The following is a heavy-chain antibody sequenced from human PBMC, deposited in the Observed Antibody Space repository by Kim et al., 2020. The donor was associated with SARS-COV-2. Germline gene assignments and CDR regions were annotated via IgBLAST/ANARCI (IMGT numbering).Heavy chain of an antibody. Sequence: AQKLQGRVTMTTDTSTSTAYMELRSLRSDDTAVYYCAREERGLRLRSFDYWGQGTLVTVSS. V-gene: IGHV1-18*01. J-gene: IGHJ4*02. CDR3: AREERGLRLRSFDY. D-gene: IGHD5-12*01.